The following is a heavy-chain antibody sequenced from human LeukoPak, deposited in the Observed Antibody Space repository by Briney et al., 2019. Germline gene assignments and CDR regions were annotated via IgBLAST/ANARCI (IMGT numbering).Heavy chain of an antibody. J-gene: IGHJ4*02. Sequence: PSETLSLTCAVYGGSSSGYYWSWIRQPPGKGLEWIGEINYSGSTNYNPSLKSRVTISVDTSKNQFSLRLSSVTAADTALYYCARSLHISAPFDVWGQGTLVTVSS. CDR1: GGSSSGYY. CDR3: ARSLHISAPFDV. CDR2: INYSGST. V-gene: IGHV4-34*01. D-gene: IGHD2-21*01.